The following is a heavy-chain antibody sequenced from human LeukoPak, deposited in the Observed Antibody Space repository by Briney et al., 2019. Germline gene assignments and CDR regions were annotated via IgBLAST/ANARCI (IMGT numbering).Heavy chain of an antibody. Sequence: PGGSLRLSCAASGFTFSSYAMHWVRQAPGKGLERVAVISYDGSNKYYADSVKGRFTISRDNSKNTLYLQMNSLRAEDTAVYYCARELRGSSFYYYYYGMDVWGQGTTVTVSS. CDR3: ARELRGSSFYYYYYGMDV. CDR1: GFTFSSYA. V-gene: IGHV3-30-3*01. D-gene: IGHD6-6*01. J-gene: IGHJ6*02. CDR2: ISYDGSNK.